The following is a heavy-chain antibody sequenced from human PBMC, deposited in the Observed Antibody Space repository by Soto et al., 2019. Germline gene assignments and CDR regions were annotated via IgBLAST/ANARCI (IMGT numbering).Heavy chain of an antibody. CDR2: ISSDGNNK. CDR3: ARERRGGNSGYYLDY. V-gene: IGHV3-30-3*01. J-gene: IGHJ4*02. D-gene: IGHD2-21*02. Sequence: SGGGVVQPGRSLRLSCAASGFTFSNYAMHWVRQAPGKGLEWVTVISSDGNNKYYADSVKGRFTISRDNSKNTLYLQVISLRAEDTAVYYCARERRGGNSGYYLDYWGQGTLVTVSS. CDR1: GFTFSNYA.